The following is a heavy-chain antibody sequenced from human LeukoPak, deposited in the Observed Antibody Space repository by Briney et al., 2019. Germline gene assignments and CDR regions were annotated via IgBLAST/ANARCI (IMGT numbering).Heavy chain of an antibody. V-gene: IGHV3-48*03. J-gene: IGHJ4*02. CDR3: ARTRDGPFDY. Sequence: PGGSLRLPCAASGFTFSSYEMNWVRQAPGKGLEWLSHISNSGSSIHYADSVKGRFTISRDNAKNSLYLQMNSLRAEDTAVYYCARTRDGPFDYWGQGTLVTVSS. CDR1: GFTFSSYE. D-gene: IGHD5-24*01. CDR2: ISNSGSSI.